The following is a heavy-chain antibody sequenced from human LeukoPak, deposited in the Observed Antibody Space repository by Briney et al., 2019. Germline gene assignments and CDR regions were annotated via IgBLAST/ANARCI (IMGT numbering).Heavy chain of an antibody. V-gene: IGHV3-23*01. J-gene: IGHJ6*02. Sequence: GGSLRLSCAASGFTFSSYAMSWVRQAPEKGLEWVSTISGSGGGTYYADSVKGRFTISRDNSKNTLYLQMNSLRAEDTAVYFCARGGHCSTTSCSNYDGMDVWGQGTTLTVSS. CDR1: GFTFSSYA. CDR3: ARGGHCSTTSCSNYDGMDV. CDR2: ISGSGGGT. D-gene: IGHD2-2*01.